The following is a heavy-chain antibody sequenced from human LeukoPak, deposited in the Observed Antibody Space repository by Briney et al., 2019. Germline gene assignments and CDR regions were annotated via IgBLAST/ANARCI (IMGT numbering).Heavy chain of an antibody. CDR1: GFTFSNSN. D-gene: IGHD6-13*01. Sequence: GGSLRLSCAASGFTFSNSNMNWVRQAPGKGLEWVSSISSSSSTIYYADSVKGRFTISRDNAKNSLYLQMNSLRAEDTAVYYRARDPSSWYYYYMDVWGKGTTVTVSS. J-gene: IGHJ6*03. CDR3: ARDPSSWYYYYMDV. CDR2: ISSSSSTI. V-gene: IGHV3-48*01.